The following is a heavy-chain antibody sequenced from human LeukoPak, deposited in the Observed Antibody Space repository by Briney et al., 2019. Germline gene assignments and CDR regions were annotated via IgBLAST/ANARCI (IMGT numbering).Heavy chain of an antibody. CDR2: ISGSGGST. CDR3: AKAQLWFGELLPDAFDI. CDR1: GFTFSSYA. J-gene: IGHJ3*02. D-gene: IGHD3-10*01. Sequence: PGGSLRLSCAASGFTFSSYAMSWVRQAPGKGLEWVSAISGSGGSTYYADSVKGRFTISRDNSKNTLYLQMNSLRAEDTAVYYCAKAQLWFGELLPDAFDIWGQGTMVTVSS. V-gene: IGHV3-23*01.